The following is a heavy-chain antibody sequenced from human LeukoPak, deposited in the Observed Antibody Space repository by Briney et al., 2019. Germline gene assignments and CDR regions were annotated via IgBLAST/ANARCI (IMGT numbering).Heavy chain of an antibody. J-gene: IGHJ5*02. D-gene: IGHD3-10*01. CDR3: ASGGGVRGLVIGFDP. CDR1: GGSISSSY. Sequence: SETLSLTCTVSGGSISSSYWSWIPQPPGKGLEGRGYIYYSRSTNYNPSLKSRVTISVDTSKNQYSLKLSSVTGADTAVYYCASGGGVRGLVIGFDPWGQGTLVTVSS. V-gene: IGHV4-59*01. CDR2: IYYSRST.